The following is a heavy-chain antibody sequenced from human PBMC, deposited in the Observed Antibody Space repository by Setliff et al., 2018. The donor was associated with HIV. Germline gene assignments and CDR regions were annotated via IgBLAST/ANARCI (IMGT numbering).Heavy chain of an antibody. J-gene: IGHJ6*03. Sequence: SETLSLTCNVSGGSIGSYHWAWIRQSPGKGLEYIGNIRHSGYTNYNPSLKSRLNMSVDTSNYQISLKLTAVTAADTAVYYCAREFSERSPNPDHYYYYMDVWAKGPRSPSP. D-gene: IGHD6-19*01. CDR1: GGSIGSYH. CDR3: AREFSERSPNPDHYYYYMDV. V-gene: IGHV4-59*01. CDR2: IRHSGYT.